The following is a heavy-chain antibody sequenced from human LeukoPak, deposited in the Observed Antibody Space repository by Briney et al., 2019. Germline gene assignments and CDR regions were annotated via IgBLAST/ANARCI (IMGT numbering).Heavy chain of an antibody. CDR1: GFTFSSYA. J-gene: IGHJ6*02. D-gene: IGHD6-13*01. CDR2: ISYDGSNK. CDR3: AREYSSSWWHYYYGMDV. V-gene: IGHV3-30-3*01. Sequence: PGGSPRLSCAASGFTFSSYAMHWVRQAPGKGLEWVAVISYDGSNKYYADSVKGRFTISRDNSKNTLYLQMNSLRAEDTAVYYCAREYSSSWWHYYYGMDVWGQGTTVTVSS.